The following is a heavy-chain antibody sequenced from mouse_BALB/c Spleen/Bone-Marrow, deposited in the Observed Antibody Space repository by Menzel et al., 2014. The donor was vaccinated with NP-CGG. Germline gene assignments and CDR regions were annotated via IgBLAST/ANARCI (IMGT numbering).Heavy chain of an antibody. Sequence: VKLMESGPGLVAPSQSLSITCTVSGFSLTSYGVHWVRQPPGKGLEWLGVIWAGGSTNYNSALMSRLSISKDNSKSQVFLKMNSLQTDDTAMYYCARDRYGNYFYYAMDYWGQGTSVTVSS. CDR1: GFSLTSYG. J-gene: IGHJ4*01. V-gene: IGHV2-9*02. D-gene: IGHD2-10*02. CDR2: IWAGGST. CDR3: ARDRYGNYFYYAMDY.